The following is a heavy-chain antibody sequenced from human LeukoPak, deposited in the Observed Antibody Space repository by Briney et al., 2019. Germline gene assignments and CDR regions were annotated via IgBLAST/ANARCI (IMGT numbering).Heavy chain of an antibody. D-gene: IGHD5-18*01. Sequence: SGGSLRLSCAASGFTFSSYAMSWVRQAPGEGLEWVSGISDSGSRTYYADSVKGRFTISRDNFKNTLHLQMNSPSVDDTAIYYCAKDWGNTYGGSLAHWGQGIPVLVFS. CDR2: ISDSGSRT. CDR3: AKDWGNTYGGSLAH. J-gene: IGHJ4*02. CDR1: GFTFSSYA. V-gene: IGHV3-23*01.